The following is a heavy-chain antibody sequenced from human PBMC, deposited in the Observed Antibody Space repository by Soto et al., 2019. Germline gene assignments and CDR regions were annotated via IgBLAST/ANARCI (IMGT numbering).Heavy chain of an antibody. Sequence: QVELVEWGGGVVQPGRSLRISCAASGFTFTTYGMHWVRQAPGKGLEWVTHIWYDGSNKYYADSVKGRFTISRDNSKGTVFLQMNSLRAEDTAVYYCARDGSMTLTEWGQGTLVTVSS. V-gene: IGHV3-33*01. CDR2: IWYDGSNK. J-gene: IGHJ4*02. CDR1: GFTFTTYG. CDR3: ARDGSMTLTE. D-gene: IGHD3-22*01.